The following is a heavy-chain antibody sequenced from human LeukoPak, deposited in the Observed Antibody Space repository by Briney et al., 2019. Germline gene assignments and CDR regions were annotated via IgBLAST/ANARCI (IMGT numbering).Heavy chain of an antibody. CDR1: GFTFDDYG. V-gene: IGHV3-20*04. CDR2: IIWSGGST. CDR3: ARDDYGSGSWNDY. J-gene: IGHJ4*02. D-gene: IGHD3-10*01. Sequence: GGSLRLSCAASGFTFDDYGMSWVRQAPGKGLEWVSSIIWSGGSTGYADSVKGRFTISRDNAKNSLYLQMNSLRAEDTALYYCARDDYGSGSWNDYWGQGTLVTVSS.